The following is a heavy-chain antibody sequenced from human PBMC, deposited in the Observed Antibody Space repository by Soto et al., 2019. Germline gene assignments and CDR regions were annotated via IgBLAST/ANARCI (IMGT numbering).Heavy chain of an antibody. J-gene: IGHJ4*02. Sequence: PGGSLRLSCAASGFTFSSYAMSWVRQAPGKGLEWVSAISGSGGSTYYADSVKGRFTISRDNSKNTLYLQMNSLRAEDTAVYYCANDPQQLIVYFDDWGQGTQVTVSS. V-gene: IGHV3-23*01. CDR2: ISGSGGST. CDR1: GFTFSSYA. CDR3: ANDPQQLIVYFDD. D-gene: IGHD6-13*01.